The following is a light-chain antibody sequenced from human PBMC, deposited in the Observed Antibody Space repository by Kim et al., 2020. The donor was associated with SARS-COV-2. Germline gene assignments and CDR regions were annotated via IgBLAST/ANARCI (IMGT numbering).Light chain of an antibody. Sequence: SVAPRKTARITCGAEKIGSKRVHWYQQRTGQAPVLVICYDDDRPSGIPERFSGSNSGNTATLTISRVETGDEADYYCQVWDSNCAVFGGGTRLTVL. V-gene: IGLV3-21*04. J-gene: IGLJ2*01. CDR1: KIGSKR. CDR3: QVWDSNCAV. CDR2: YDD.